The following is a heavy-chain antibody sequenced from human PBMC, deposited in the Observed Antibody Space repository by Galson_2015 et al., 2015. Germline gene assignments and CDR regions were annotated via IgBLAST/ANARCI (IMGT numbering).Heavy chain of an antibody. V-gene: IGHV1-3*01. CDR3: ASSCSGGSCYFDELDY. CDR2: INAGNGNT. CDR1: GYTFTSYA. D-gene: IGHD2-15*01. Sequence: SVKVSCKASGYTFTSYAMHWVRQAPGQRLEWMGWINAGNGNTKYSQKFQGRVTITRDTSASTAYMELSSLRSEDTAVYYCASSCSGGSCYFDELDYWGQGTLVTVSS. J-gene: IGHJ4*02.